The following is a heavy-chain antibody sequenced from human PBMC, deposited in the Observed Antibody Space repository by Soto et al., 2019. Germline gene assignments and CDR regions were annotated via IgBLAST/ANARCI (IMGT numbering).Heavy chain of an antibody. CDR1: GYTFTGYY. J-gene: IGHJ4*02. Sequence: ASVKVSCKASGYTFTGYYMHWVRQAPGQGPEWMGWINPNSGGTNYAQKFQGWVTMTRDTSISTAYMELSRLRSDDTAVYYCARRPRRSGWSYYFDYWGQGTLVTVSS. CDR3: ARRPRRSGWSYYFDY. V-gene: IGHV1-2*04. D-gene: IGHD6-19*01. CDR2: INPNSGGT.